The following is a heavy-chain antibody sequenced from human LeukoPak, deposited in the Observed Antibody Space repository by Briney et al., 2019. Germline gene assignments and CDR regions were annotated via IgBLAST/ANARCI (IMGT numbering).Heavy chain of an antibody. D-gene: IGHD4/OR15-4a*01. J-gene: IGHJ6*03. CDR2: IRYDGSNK. V-gene: IGHV3-30*02. CDR1: GFTFSSYG. Sequence: PGGSLRLSCAASGFTFSSYGMYWVRQAPGKGLEWVAFIRYDGSNKYYEDSLKGRFTISRDNSKNTVYLQMNSLRAEDTAVYYCAKDGNGAAGYYYYYYMDVWGKGTTVTVSS. CDR3: AKDGNGAAGYYYYYYMDV.